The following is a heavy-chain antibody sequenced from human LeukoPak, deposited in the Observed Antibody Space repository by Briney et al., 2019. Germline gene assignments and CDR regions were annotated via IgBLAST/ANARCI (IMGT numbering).Heavy chain of an antibody. J-gene: IGHJ4*02. CDR3: AREYGHLLYFDY. V-gene: IGHV3-30*04. CDR2: ISYDGSNK. D-gene: IGHD2-15*01. CDR1: GFTFSSYA. Sequence: GGSLRLSWAASGFTFSSYAMHWVRQAPGKGLEWVGVISYDGSNKYYADSVKGRFTISRDNSKNTLYLQMNSLRAEDTAAYYCAREYGHLLYFDYWGQGTLVTVSS.